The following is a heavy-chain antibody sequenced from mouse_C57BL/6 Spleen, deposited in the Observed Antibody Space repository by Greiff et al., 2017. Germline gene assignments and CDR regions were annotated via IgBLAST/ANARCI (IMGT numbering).Heavy chain of an antibody. CDR2: IYPGSGNT. Sequence: QVQLQQSGAELVRPGASVKLSCKASGYTFTDYYINWVKQRPGQGLEWIARIYPGSGNTYYNEKFKGKATLTAEKSSSTAYMQLSSLTSEDSAVYFCARSLLLRAMDYWGQGTSVTVSS. D-gene: IGHD1-1*01. V-gene: IGHV1-76*01. CDR3: ARSLLLRAMDY. J-gene: IGHJ4*01. CDR1: GYTFTDYY.